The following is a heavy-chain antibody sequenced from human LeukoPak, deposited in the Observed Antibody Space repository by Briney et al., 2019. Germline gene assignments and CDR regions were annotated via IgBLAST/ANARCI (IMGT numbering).Heavy chain of an antibody. D-gene: IGHD5-12*01. CDR3: AREMGGYPFDY. CDR1: GFIFSSYS. V-gene: IGHV3-48*04. CDR2: ISSSASTI. Sequence: GGSLRLSCAASGFIFSSYSMNWVRQAPGKGLEWVSYISSSASTIYYADSVKGRFTISRDNAKNSLYLQMNSLRAEDTAVYYCAREMGGYPFDYWGQGTLVTVSS. J-gene: IGHJ4*02.